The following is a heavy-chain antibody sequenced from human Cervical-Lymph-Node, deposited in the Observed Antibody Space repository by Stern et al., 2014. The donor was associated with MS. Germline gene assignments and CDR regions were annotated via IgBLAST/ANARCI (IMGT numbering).Heavy chain of an antibody. Sequence: VQLVESGGGLVKPGGSLRLSCAASGFTFSSYSMNWVRQAPGKGLEWVSSISSSSSYIYYADSVKGRFTISRDNAKNSLYLQMNSLRAEDTAVYYCARDPYSSGWYPFDYWGQGTLFTVSS. J-gene: IGHJ4*02. CDR3: ARDPYSSGWYPFDY. D-gene: IGHD6-19*01. CDR2: ISSSSSYI. V-gene: IGHV3-21*01. CDR1: GFTFSSYS.